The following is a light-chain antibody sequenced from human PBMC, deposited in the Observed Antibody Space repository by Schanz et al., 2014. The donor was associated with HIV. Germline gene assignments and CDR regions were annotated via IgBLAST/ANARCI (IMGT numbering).Light chain of an antibody. CDR1: QSISTF. Sequence: DVQMTQSPSSLSASVGDRVTITCRASQSISTFLNWYQQKPGKAPKLLIHAASSLQSGVPSRFSGSGSGTDFTLTITGLQPDDFATYYCQQCVTYPYSFGQGTKLDIK. V-gene: IGKV1-39*01. CDR3: QQCVTYPYS. CDR2: AAS. J-gene: IGKJ2*01.